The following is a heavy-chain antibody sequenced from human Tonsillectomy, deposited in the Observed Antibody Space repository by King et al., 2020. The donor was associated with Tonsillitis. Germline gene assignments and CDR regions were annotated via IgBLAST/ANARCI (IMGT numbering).Heavy chain of an antibody. J-gene: IGHJ4*02. CDR3: ARRFDGYYPYIDY. V-gene: IGHV4-34*01. CDR2: INHSVST. Sequence: VQLQQWGAGLLKPSETLSLTCAVYGGSFSAYYWSWIRQPPGKGLEWIGEINHSVSTNYNPSLKNRGTISVDTSKKQFSLELSSLTAADTAVYYCARRFDGYYPYIDYWGQGNLVTVSS. D-gene: IGHD3-3*01. CDR1: GGSFSAYY.